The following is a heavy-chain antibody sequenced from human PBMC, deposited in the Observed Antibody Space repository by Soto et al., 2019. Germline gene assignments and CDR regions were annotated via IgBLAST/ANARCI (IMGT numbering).Heavy chain of an antibody. J-gene: IGHJ4*02. Sequence: SETLSLTCAVSGGSISSGDSYWVWIRQPPGKGLEWIGYIYYSGSTYYNPSLKSRVTISLDTPKHKFSLKLSSVTAADTAVYYCARETEYYHRSGYYQYFFDYWGQGTLVTVSS. CDR2: IYYSGST. CDR1: GGSISSGDSY. D-gene: IGHD3-22*01. CDR3: ARETEYYHRSGYYQYFFDY. V-gene: IGHV4-30-4*01.